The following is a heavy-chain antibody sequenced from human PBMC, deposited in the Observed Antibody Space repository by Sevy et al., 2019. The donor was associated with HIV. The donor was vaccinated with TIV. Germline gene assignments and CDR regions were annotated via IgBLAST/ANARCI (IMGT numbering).Heavy chain of an antibody. D-gene: IGHD6-19*01. Sequence: GGSLRLSCAASGFTFSIYALHWVRQPPGKGLEWVAVISFDGSNKNYADSVKGRFTISRDNSKNTLYLQMNSLRGEDTAVYYCARERIAVAGTSYYYYGMDVWGQWTTVTVSS. CDR2: ISFDGSNK. V-gene: IGHV3-30*04. J-gene: IGHJ6*02. CDR1: GFTFSIYA. CDR3: ARERIAVAGTSYYYYGMDV.